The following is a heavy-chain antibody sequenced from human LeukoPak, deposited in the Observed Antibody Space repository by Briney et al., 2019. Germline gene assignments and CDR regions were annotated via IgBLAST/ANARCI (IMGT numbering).Heavy chain of an antibody. Sequence: ASVKVSCKASGGTFSSYGISWVRQAPGQGLEWMGGIIPMFGTTNYAQKFQGRVTITADESTSTAYMELSSLRSEDTAVYYWARVTGYYDSSGYYWDNWFDPWGQGTLVTVSS. CDR2: IIPMFGTT. J-gene: IGHJ5*02. CDR3: ARVTGYYDSSGYYWDNWFDP. D-gene: IGHD3-22*01. CDR1: GGTFSSYG. V-gene: IGHV1-69*13.